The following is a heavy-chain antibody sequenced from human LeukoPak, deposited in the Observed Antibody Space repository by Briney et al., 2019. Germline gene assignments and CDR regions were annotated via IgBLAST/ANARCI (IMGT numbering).Heavy chain of an antibody. V-gene: IGHV3-43*02. CDR3: AKDLGPTGAGWFDP. CDR2: ISGDAVNT. D-gene: IGHD1-14*01. Sequence: PGGSLRLSCAASGFTFDEYAMNSVRQAPGKGLEWVSLISGDAVNTYYADSVKGRFTISRDNSKDSLYLQMNSLRTEDTALYYCAKDLGPTGAGWFDPWGQGMLVTVSS. CDR1: GFTFDEYA. J-gene: IGHJ5*02.